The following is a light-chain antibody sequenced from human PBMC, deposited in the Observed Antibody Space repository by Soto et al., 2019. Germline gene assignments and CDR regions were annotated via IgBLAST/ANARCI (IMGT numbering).Light chain of an antibody. CDR2: EVV. CDR1: KNDIGLYDF. Sequence: QSVLTQPPSASGAPGQSVTISCTGTKNDIGLYDFVSWYQHHPGKAPRLIIYEVVQRPSGVPDRFSGSKCGNTASLTVSGLQAADEADYFCKSYAGSNTYVFGSGTKVTVL. V-gene: IGLV2-8*01. J-gene: IGLJ1*01. CDR3: KSYAGSNTYV.